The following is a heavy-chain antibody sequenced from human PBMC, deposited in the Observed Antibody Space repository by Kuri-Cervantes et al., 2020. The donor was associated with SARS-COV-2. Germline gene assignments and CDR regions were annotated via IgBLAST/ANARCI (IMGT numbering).Heavy chain of an antibody. Sequence: GESLKISCAASGFTFSDYYMSWIRQAPGKGLEWVSYISSSGSTIYYADSVKGRFTISRDNAKNSLYLQMNSLRAEDTAVYYCAREIGMAIRGYYYYYMNVWAKGTSVTVSS. CDR3: AREIGMAIRGYYYYYMNV. D-gene: IGHD5-24*01. CDR1: GFTFSDYY. J-gene: IGHJ6*03. V-gene: IGHV3-11*04. CDR2: ISSSGSTI.